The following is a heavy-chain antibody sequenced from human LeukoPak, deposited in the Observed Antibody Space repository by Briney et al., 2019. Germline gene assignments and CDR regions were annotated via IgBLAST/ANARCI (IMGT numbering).Heavy chain of an antibody. Sequence: GGSLRLSCTASGFTFGDYAVSWVRQAPGKGLEWVGFIRSKAYGGTTEYAASVKGRFTISRDDSKSIAYLQMNSLKTEDTAVYYCTRGADSSRITMVRDPYYYGMDVWGQGTTVTVSS. CDR3: TRGADSSRITMVRDPYYYGMDV. V-gene: IGHV3-49*04. D-gene: IGHD3-10*01. CDR1: GFTFGDYA. CDR2: IRSKAYGGTT. J-gene: IGHJ6*02.